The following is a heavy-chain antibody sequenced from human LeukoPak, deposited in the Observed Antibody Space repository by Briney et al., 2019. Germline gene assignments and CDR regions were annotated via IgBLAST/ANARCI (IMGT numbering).Heavy chain of an antibody. CDR2: IYPGDSDT. CDR3: ARTSGDSTTLYPHAFDI. J-gene: IGHJ3*02. D-gene: IGHD2/OR15-2a*01. CDR1: GYSFTSYW. V-gene: IGHV5-51*01. Sequence: GESLKISCKGSGYSFTSYWIGWVRQMPGKGLEWMGIIYPGDSDTRYSPSFQGQVTISADKSISTAHLQWSSLKASDTAMYYCARTSGDSTTLYPHAFDIWGQGTMVTVSS.